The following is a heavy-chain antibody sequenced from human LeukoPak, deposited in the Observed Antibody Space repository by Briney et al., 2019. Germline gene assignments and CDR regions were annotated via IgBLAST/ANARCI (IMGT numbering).Heavy chain of an antibody. CDR1: GYTFTNYW. J-gene: IGHJ3*02. V-gene: IGHV5-51*01. Sequence: GESLKISCKAYGYTFTNYWIGWVRQMPGKGLEWMGIIYPGDSDTRYSPSFQGQVTISADKSISTAYLQWSSLKASDTAMYYCASLTSIAARKAFDIWGQGTMVTVSS. CDR3: ASLTSIAARKAFDI. D-gene: IGHD6-6*01. CDR2: IYPGDSDT.